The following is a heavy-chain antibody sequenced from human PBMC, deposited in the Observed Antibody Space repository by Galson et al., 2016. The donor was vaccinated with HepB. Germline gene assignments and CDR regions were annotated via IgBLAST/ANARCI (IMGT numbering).Heavy chain of an antibody. J-gene: IGHJ4*02. Sequence: SVKVSCKASGGTFSSSAISWVRQAPGQGLEWMGGIIPFFGTANYPQKFQGRVTITADESTSTAHMEVSSLRSEDTAVYYCARSPEGQATYYFDYWGQGTLVTVSS. V-gene: IGHV1-69*13. CDR1: GGTFSSSA. CDR2: IIPFFGTA. CDR3: ARSPEGQATYYFDY.